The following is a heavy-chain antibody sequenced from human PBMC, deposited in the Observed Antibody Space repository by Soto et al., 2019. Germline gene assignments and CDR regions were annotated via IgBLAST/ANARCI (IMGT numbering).Heavy chain of an antibody. J-gene: IGHJ6*02. CDR2: IIPIFGTA. V-gene: IGHV1-69*13. D-gene: IGHD4-4*01. CDR3: ATNDYSTQYYYSYYGMDV. Sequence: ASVKVSCKASGGTFSSYAISWVRQAPGQGLEWMGGIIPIFGTANYAQKFQGRVTITADESTSTAYMELSSLRSEDTAVYYCATNDYSTQYYYSYYGMDVWGQGTTVTVSS. CDR1: GGTFSSYA.